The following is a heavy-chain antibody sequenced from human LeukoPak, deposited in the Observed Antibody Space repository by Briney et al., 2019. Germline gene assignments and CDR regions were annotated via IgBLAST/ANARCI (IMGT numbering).Heavy chain of an antibody. V-gene: IGHV1-2*02. CDR3: ARDWNRVNWFDP. J-gene: IGHJ5*02. D-gene: IGHD1-1*01. CDR2: SNPNSGGT. Sequence: ASVKVSCKASGFTFTGYYMHWVRQATGQGLEWMGWSNPNSGGTNYAQKFQGRVTMTRDTSISTAYMELSRLRSDDTAVYYCARDWNRVNWFDPWGQGTLVTASS. CDR1: GFTFTGYY.